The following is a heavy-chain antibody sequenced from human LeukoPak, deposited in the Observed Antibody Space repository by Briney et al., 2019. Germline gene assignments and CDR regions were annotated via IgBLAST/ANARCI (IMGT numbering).Heavy chain of an antibody. CDR1: GGSISSGTYY. D-gene: IGHD6-19*01. CDR3: AREVAGRTDY. V-gene: IGHV4-61*02. J-gene: IGHJ4*02. CDR2: IYTSGST. Sequence: SETLSLTCTVSGGSISSGTYYWTWIRQPAGKGLEWIGRIYTSGSTNYNPSLKSRVTISVDTSKNQFSLKLSSVTAADTAVYYCAREVAGRTDYWGQGTLVTVSS.